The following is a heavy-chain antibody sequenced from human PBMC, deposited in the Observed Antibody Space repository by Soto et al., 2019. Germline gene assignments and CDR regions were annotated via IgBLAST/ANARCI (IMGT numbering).Heavy chain of an antibody. V-gene: IGHV1-2*04. CDR2: INPNSGGT. Sequence: EASVQVSCKASGYTFTGYYMHWVRQAPGQGLEWMGWINPNSGGTNYAQKFQGWVTMTRDTSISTAYMELSRLRSDDTAVYYCARSYGDYVLDVWGKGTTVTVSS. J-gene: IGHJ6*04. D-gene: IGHD4-17*01. CDR1: GYTFTGYY. CDR3: ARSYGDYVLDV.